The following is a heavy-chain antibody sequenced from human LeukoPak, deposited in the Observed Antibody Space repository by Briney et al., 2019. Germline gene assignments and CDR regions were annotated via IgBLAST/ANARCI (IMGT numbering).Heavy chain of an antibody. D-gene: IGHD1/OR15-1a*01. J-gene: IGHJ6*02. CDR3: ARENTLITRGDYYYGMDV. V-gene: IGHV1-46*01. CDR2: VNPSSGIT. Sequence: GASVTVSCKASGYTFTLYYMHWVRQAPGQGLEWMAIVNPSSGITTYGQKFQGRVAVTRDTSTSTVYMELSSLRSEDTAVYYCARENTLITRGDYYYGMDVWGQGTTVIVSS. CDR1: GYTFTLYY.